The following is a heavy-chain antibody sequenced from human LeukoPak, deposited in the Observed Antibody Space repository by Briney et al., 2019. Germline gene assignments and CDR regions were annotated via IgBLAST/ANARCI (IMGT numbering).Heavy chain of an antibody. V-gene: IGHV4-34*01. CDR1: GGSFSGYY. CDR2: INHSGST. CDR3: ARVLEGSSGQHWYFDL. Sequence: ASETLSLTCAVYGGSFSGYYWSWIRQPPGKGLEWIGEINHSGSTNYNPSLKSRVTISVDTSKNQFSLRLSSVTAADTAVYYCARVLEGSSGQHWYFDLWGRGTPVTVSS. J-gene: IGHJ2*01. D-gene: IGHD6-19*01.